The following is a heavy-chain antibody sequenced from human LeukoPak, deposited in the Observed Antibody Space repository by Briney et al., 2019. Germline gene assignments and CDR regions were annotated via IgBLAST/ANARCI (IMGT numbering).Heavy chain of an antibody. CDR2: ISGSGGST. J-gene: IGHJ3*02. CDR3: AKAYCSGGSCYRPPYDAFDI. V-gene: IGHV3-23*01. D-gene: IGHD2-15*01. CDR1: GFTFSSYA. Sequence: PGGSLRLSCAASGFTFSSYAMSWVRQAPGKGLEWVSAISGSGGSTYYADSVKGRFTISRDNSKNTLCLQMNSLRAEDTAVYYCAKAYCSGGSCYRPPYDAFDIWGQGTMVTVSS.